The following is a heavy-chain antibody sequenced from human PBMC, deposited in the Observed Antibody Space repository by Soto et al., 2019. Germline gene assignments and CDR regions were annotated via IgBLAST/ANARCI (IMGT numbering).Heavy chain of an antibody. CDR1: GFSLSNARMG. V-gene: IGHV2-26*01. CDR2: IFSNDEK. Sequence: QVTLKESGPVLVKPTETLTLTCTVSGFSLSNARMGVSWIRQPPGKALEWLAHIFSNDEKSYSTSLKSRLTISKDTSKSQVVLTMTNMDPVETATYYCARIGLGYCSGGSCSHFDYWGQGTLVTVSS. J-gene: IGHJ4*02. D-gene: IGHD2-15*01. CDR3: ARIGLGYCSGGSCSHFDY.